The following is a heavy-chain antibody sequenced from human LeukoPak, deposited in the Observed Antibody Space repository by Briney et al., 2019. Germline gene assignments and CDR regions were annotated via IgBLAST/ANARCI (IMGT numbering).Heavy chain of an antibody. V-gene: IGHV3-11*03. Sequence: GGSLRLSCAASGFTFSAYYMAWLRQAPGKGLEWISHISGDSSDRQYADSVKGRFTISRDNSKNTLYLQMNSLRAEDTAIYYCAKIISAYNSFDYWGQGTLVTVSS. J-gene: IGHJ4*02. CDR2: ISGDSSDR. CDR1: GFTFSAYY. CDR3: AKIISAYNSFDY. D-gene: IGHD3-16*01.